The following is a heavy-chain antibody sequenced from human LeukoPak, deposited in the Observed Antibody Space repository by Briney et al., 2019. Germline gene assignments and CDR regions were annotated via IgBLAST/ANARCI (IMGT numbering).Heavy chain of an antibody. Sequence: ASVKVSCKASGYTFTGYYMHWVRQAPGQGLEWMGWINPNSGGTNYAQKFQGWVTMTRDTSISTAYMELSRLRSDDTAVYYCARDLTDIVVVPAAAPFDYWGQGTLVTVSS. CDR3: ARDLTDIVVVPAAAPFDY. CDR2: INPNSGGT. J-gene: IGHJ4*02. CDR1: GYTFTGYY. V-gene: IGHV1-2*04. D-gene: IGHD2-2*01.